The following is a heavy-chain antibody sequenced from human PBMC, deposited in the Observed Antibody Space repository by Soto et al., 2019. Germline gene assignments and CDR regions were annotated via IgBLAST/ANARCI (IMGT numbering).Heavy chain of an antibody. Sequence: QVQLQESGPGLVKSSETLSLTCTVSGDSMNTYYWSWIRQSPGKGPEWIGYIYSSGGTNYNPSLKSRVTISVDTSKNQFSLKLTSVTAADSAVYYCARGSGWLPDLWGQGTLVTVST. D-gene: IGHD3-10*01. CDR2: IYSSGGT. CDR1: GDSMNTYY. J-gene: IGHJ5*02. CDR3: ARGSGWLPDL. V-gene: IGHV4-59*01.